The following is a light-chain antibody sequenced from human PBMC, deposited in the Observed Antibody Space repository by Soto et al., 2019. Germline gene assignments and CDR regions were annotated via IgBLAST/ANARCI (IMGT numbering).Light chain of an antibody. CDR3: QHYSVYPLT. J-gene: IGKJ4*01. Sequence: DIQMTQSPSTLSAPVGDRVTITCRASQSISMWLAWYQHKPGKAPNLLIYRASNLESGVPSRFSGSGSGTEFTLTISSLQPDDFATYYCQHYSVYPLTFGGGTKLEIK. V-gene: IGKV1-5*03. CDR2: RAS. CDR1: QSISMW.